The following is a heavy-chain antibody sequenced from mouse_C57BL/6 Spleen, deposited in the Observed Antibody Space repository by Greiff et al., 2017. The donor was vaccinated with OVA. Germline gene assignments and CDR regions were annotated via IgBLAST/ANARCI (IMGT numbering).Heavy chain of an antibody. J-gene: IGHJ2*01. CDR1: GYTFTSYW. Sequence: VQLQQPGAELVKPGASVKLSCKASGYTFTSYWMHWVKQRPGQGLEWIGMIHPNSGRTNYNEKFKSKATLTVDKSSSTAYMQLSSLTSEDAAVYYCARLGDYDEDYWGQGTTLTVSS. V-gene: IGHV1-64*01. CDR3: ARLGDYDEDY. D-gene: IGHD2-4*01. CDR2: IHPNSGRT.